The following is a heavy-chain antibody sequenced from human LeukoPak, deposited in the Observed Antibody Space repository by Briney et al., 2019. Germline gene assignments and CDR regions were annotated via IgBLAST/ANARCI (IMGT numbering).Heavy chain of an antibody. J-gene: IGHJ5*02. CDR2: ITGSGAST. V-gene: IGHV3-23*01. D-gene: IGHD3-3*01. CDR1: GFTFSSYA. Sequence: PGGSLRLSCAASGFTFSSYAMSWVRQAPGKGLEWVSAITGSGASTFYADSVKGRFTISRDNSKNTLYLQMNSLRAEDAAVYHCARDFRSGFPNWFDPWGQGALVTVSS. CDR3: ARDFRSGFPNWFDP.